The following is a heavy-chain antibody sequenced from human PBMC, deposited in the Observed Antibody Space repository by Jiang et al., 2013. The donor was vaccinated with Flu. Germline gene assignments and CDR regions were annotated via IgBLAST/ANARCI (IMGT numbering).Heavy chain of an antibody. J-gene: IGHJ4*02. CDR1: GLHFSSYE. CDR3: ARDFGPDPVDY. CDR2: ISSSGSTI. D-gene: IGHD3/OR15-3a*01. Sequence: LESGGGLVQPGGSLRLSCAASGLHFSSYEMNWVRQAPGKGLEWVSYISSSGSTIYYADSVKGRFTISRDNAKNSLYLQMNSLRAEDTAVYYCARDFGPDPVDYWGQGTLVTVSS. V-gene: IGHV3-48*03.